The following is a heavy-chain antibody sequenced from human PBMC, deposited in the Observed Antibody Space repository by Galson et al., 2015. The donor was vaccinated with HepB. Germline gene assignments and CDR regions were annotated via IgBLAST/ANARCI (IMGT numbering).Heavy chain of an antibody. D-gene: IGHD3-22*01. Sequence: SVKVSCKASGGTFSSYAISWVRQAPGQGLEWMGEIIPIFGTANYAQKFQGRVTITADESTSTAYMELSSLRSEDTAVYYCEGRYYDSSGYNQTDYWGQGTL. V-gene: IGHV1-69*13. J-gene: IGHJ4*02. CDR3: EGRYYDSSGYNQTDY. CDR1: GGTFSSYA. CDR2: IIPIFGTA.